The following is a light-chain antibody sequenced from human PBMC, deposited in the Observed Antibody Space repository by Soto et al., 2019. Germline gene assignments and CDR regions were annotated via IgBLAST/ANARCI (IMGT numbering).Light chain of an antibody. CDR3: QQYGSWT. J-gene: IGKJ1*01. CDR2: GTF. CDR1: ETISSDK. Sequence: ESVLTQSPGTLSVSPGERATLSCRASETISSDKLAWYQQKPGQPPSRLIYGTFSRATGIPDRLSGSGSGADFVLTISRLGTEDSAIYYWQQYGSWTFGQGTKVE. V-gene: IGKV3-20*01.